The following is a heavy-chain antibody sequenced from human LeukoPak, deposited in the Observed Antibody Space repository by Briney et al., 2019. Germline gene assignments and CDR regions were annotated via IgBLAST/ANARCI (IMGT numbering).Heavy chain of an antibody. D-gene: IGHD3-10*01. V-gene: IGHV3-30*02. J-gene: IGHJ4*02. CDR3: AQDISGSGTAAQL. Sequence: GGSLRLSCAASGFTFSTYGMHWVRQAPGEGLEWVAFIRFDESHKYCADSVKGRFTVSRDNSNNTLYLQMNSLRVEDTAIYYCAQDISGSGTAAQLWGQGALVTVSS. CDR2: IRFDESHK. CDR1: GFTFSTYG.